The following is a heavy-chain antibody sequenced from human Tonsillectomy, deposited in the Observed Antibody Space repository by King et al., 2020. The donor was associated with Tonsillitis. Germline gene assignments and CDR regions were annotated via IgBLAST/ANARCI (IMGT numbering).Heavy chain of an antibody. CDR3: ASWPESMPGFFDY. Sequence: VQLQESGPGLVKPSGTLSLTCAVSGGSISSSNWWSWVRQPPGKGLEWIGEIYHSGSTNYNPSLKSRVTISVDKSKNQFSLKLRAVTAADTAVYYCASWPESMPGFFDYWGQGTLVTVSS. J-gene: IGHJ4*02. CDR2: IYHSGST. CDR1: GGSISSSNW. D-gene: IGHD2/OR15-2a*01. V-gene: IGHV4-4*02.